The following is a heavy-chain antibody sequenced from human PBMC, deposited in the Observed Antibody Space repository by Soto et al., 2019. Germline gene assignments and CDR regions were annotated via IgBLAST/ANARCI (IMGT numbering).Heavy chain of an antibody. CDR3: ASAAVTGTAGLDF. Sequence: QVLLLQSGAEVKKPGASVKVSCKASGYTFSGFYMHWVRQAPGQGLEWMGWINPNSGGTKSAEKFQGRVTMTRDTSISTAYMELSSLTSDDTAVYYCASAAVTGTAGLDFWGQGTQVTVSS. CDR1: GYTFSGFY. D-gene: IGHD6-19*01. J-gene: IGHJ4*02. CDR2: INPNSGGT. V-gene: IGHV1-2*02.